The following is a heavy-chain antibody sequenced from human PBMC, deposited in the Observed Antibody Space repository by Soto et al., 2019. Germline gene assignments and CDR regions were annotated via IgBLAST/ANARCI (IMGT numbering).Heavy chain of an antibody. V-gene: IGHV1-18*01. D-gene: IGHD3-16*01. Sequence: QVRLVQSGAEVMKPGASVEVSCKASGYTFTNYAITWVRQVPGQGLEWMGWISVYNGNTKYAQKFLGRVTMTTDTSTSTAYMELRSLRFYDTAVYSCARVAVGGGVITTVTGFDYGGQGTLVTVSS. CDR2: ISVYNGNT. J-gene: IGHJ4*02. CDR1: GYTFTNYA. CDR3: ARVAVGGGVITTVTGFDY.